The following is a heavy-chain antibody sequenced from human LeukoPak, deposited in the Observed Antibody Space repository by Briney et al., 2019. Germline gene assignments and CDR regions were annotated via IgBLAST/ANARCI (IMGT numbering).Heavy chain of an antibody. CDR1: GGSFSGYY. Sequence: SETLSLTCAVYGGSFSGYYWSWIRQPPGKGLEWIGEINHSGSTNYNPSLKSRVTISVDTSKNQFSLRLSSVTAADTAVYYCAGRPKPMALIHLFDYWGQGTLVTVSS. D-gene: IGHD3-10*01. V-gene: IGHV4-34*01. CDR3: AGRPKPMALIHLFDY. CDR2: INHSGST. J-gene: IGHJ4*02.